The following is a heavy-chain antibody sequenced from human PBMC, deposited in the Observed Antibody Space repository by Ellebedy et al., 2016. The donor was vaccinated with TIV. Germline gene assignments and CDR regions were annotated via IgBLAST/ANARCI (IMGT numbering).Heavy chain of an antibody. CDR2: IGVAVDT. V-gene: IGHV3-13*01. D-gene: IGHD3-10*01. Sequence: GGSLRLXXAASGFTFSTYEIHWVRQTTGGNLEWVSAIGVAVDTFYAGSVKGRFTISRENAKNSLYLQMNSLRAEDTAVYYCVREAYGSGTKAFDIWGQGTMVTVSS. J-gene: IGHJ3*02. CDR3: VREAYGSGTKAFDI. CDR1: GFTFSTYE.